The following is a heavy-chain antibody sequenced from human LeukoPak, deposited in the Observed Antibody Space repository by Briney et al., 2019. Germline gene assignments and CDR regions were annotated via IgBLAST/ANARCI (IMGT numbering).Heavy chain of an antibody. D-gene: IGHD4-17*01. CDR2: ISSSGSTI. J-gene: IGHJ4*02. V-gene: IGHV3-48*04. CDR3: ARGNGNYGDYFDY. Sequence: PGGSLRLSCAASAFTFSSYSMNWVRQAPGKGLEWVSYISSSGSTIYYADSVKGRFTISRDNAKNSLYLQMNSLRAEDTAVYYCARGNGNYGDYFDYWGQGTLVTVSS. CDR1: AFTFSSYS.